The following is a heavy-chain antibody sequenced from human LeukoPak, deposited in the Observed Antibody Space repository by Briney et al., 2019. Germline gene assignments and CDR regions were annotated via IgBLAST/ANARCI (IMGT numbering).Heavy chain of an antibody. CDR1: GFTFSSYA. CDR2: ISGSGGST. J-gene: IGHJ4*02. Sequence: GGSLRLSCAASGFTFSSYAMSWVRQAPGKGLEWVSAISGSGGSTYYADSVKGRFTISRDNSRNTLYLQMNSLRAEDTAVYYCAKDASGYSYGYYDYWGQGTLVTVSS. CDR3: AKDASGYSYGYYDY. V-gene: IGHV3-23*01. D-gene: IGHD5-18*01.